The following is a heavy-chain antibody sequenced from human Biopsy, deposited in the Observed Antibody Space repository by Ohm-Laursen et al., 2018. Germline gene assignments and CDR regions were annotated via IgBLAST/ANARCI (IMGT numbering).Heavy chain of an antibody. CDR3: ATSGAADSWGNYYGMDV. D-gene: IGHD3-16*01. V-gene: IGHV3-21*01. CDR1: DFIFSRLW. CDR2: ISGSSTYI. Sequence: GSLRLSCSASDFIFSRLWMYWVRQAPGKGLEWVSSISGSSTYIYYADSVKGRFTISRDNAKNSLSLQMNSLRADDTAVYYCATSGAADSWGNYYGMDVWGQGTLVTVAS. J-gene: IGHJ6*02.